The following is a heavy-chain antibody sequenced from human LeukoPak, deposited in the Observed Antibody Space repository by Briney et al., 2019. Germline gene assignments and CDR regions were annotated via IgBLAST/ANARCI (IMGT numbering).Heavy chain of an antibody. CDR3: ARHPTADYGETYYFDY. CDR1: GGSISSSSYY. V-gene: IGHV4-39*01. D-gene: IGHD4-17*01. CDR2: IYYSGST. J-gene: IGHJ4*02. Sequence: SETLSLTCTVSGGSISSSSYYWGWIRQPPGKGLEWIGSIYYSGSTYYNPSLKSRVTISVDTSRNQFSLKLSSVTAADTAVYYCARHPTADYGETYYFDYWGQGTLSPSPQ.